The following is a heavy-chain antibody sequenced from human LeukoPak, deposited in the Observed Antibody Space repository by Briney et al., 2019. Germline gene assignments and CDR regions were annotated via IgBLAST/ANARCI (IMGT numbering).Heavy chain of an antibody. V-gene: IGHV3-74*01. CDR1: GFTFSNYW. CDR3: ATAGNYRFDY. D-gene: IGHD1-7*01. Sequence: GGSLRLSCAASGFTFSNYWVHWVRQAPGKGLVRVSRINPDGSTINYADSVKGRFTISRDNAKNTLYLQMNSLRAEDTAVYYCATAGNYRFDYWGQGTLVTVSS. J-gene: IGHJ4*02. CDR2: INPDGSTI.